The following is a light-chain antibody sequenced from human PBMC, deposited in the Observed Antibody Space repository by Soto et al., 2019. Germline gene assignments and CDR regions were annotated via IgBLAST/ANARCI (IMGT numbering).Light chain of an antibody. V-gene: IGKV1-39*01. CDR1: QSISSY. J-gene: IGKJ1*01. Sequence: DIQMTQSPSSLSASVGDRVTITCRASQSISSYLNWYQQKPGKAPKLLIYAASSLQSRVPSRFSGSGSGTDFTLTISSLQPEDFATYYCQQSYSTPWTFGQGTKVDI. CDR2: AAS. CDR3: QQSYSTPWT.